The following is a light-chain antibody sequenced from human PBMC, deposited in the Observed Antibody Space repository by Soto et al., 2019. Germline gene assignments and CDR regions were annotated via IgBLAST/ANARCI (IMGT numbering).Light chain of an antibody. Sequence: ELVLTQSPGTLSLSPGERATLSCRASQSVSSTYLAWYQQKPGQAPSLLIYGASSRATGIPDRFSGSGSGTDFTLTIRRLEPEDFAVYYCQQYGGSPMYTFGQGTKLEIK. CDR2: GAS. V-gene: IGKV3-20*01. J-gene: IGKJ2*01. CDR3: QQYGGSPMYT. CDR1: QSVSSTY.